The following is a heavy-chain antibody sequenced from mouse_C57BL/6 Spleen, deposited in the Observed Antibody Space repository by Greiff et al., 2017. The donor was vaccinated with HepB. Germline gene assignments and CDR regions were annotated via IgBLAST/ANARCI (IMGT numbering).Heavy chain of an antibody. J-gene: IGHJ2*01. CDR3: ATYGNFDY. Sequence: VQLQQSGAELVKPGASVKLSCKASGYTFTSYWMQWVKQRPGQGLEWIGEIDPSDSYTNYNQKFKGKATLTVETSSSTAYMQLSSLTSEDSAVYYCATYGNFDYWGQGTTLTVSS. D-gene: IGHD2-1*01. CDR2: IDPSDSYT. V-gene: IGHV1-50*01. CDR1: GYTFTSYW.